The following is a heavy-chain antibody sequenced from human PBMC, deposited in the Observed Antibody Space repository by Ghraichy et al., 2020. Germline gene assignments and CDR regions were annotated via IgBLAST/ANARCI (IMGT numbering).Heavy chain of an antibody. CDR3: ARDDEWRFDY. D-gene: IGHD2-8*01. J-gene: IGHJ4*02. V-gene: IGHV3-33*01. CDR1: GFSFSSYG. Sequence: GGSLRLSCAASGFSFSSYGMHWVRQAPGKGLEWVALIWYDENNKYYPDSVKGRFTVSRDNSKNMLYLQMNSLRAEDTAVYYCARDDEWRFDYWGQGTLVTVSS. CDR2: IWYDENNK.